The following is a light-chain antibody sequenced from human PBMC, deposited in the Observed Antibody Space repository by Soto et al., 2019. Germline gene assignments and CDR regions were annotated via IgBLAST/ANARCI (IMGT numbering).Light chain of an antibody. J-gene: IGKJ4*01. V-gene: IGKV3-15*01. CDR2: DAI. CDR1: QNIHNH. CDR3: QQYDARPLT. Sequence: EMVMSQSPATLSVSPGERVTLSCRASQNIHNHMSWFLQKPGQTPRLLIYDAIIRAADVPARFSGSWSGTEFTLTINSLQSEDFAVYYCQQYDARPLTFGGGTKVDIK.